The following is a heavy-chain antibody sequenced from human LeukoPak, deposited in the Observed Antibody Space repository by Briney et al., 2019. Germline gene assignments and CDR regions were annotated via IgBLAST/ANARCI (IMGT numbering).Heavy chain of an antibody. CDR1: GFTFNGYE. J-gene: IGHJ4*02. D-gene: IGHD1-26*01. CDR2: ISSSGSTI. V-gene: IGHV3-48*03. CDR3: ARTSGTYFDY. Sequence: GGSLRLSCAASGFTFNGYEMNWVRQAPGKGLEWVSYISSSGSTIYYADSVKGRFTIPRDNAKNSLYLQMNSLRAEDTAVYYCARTSGTYFDYWGQGTLVTVSS.